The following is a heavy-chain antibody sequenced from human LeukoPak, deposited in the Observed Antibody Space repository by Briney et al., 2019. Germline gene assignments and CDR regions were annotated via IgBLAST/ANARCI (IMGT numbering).Heavy chain of an antibody. J-gene: IGHJ3*02. CDR2: IYYSGST. D-gene: IGHD3-22*01. CDR1: GGSISSYY. V-gene: IGHV4-59*01. Sequence: PSETLSLTCTVSGGSISSYYWSWIRQPPGKGLEWIGYIYYSGSTNYNPSLKSRVTISVDTSKNQFSLKLSSVTAADTAVYYCARGPITYYYDSSTYAFDIWGQGTMVTVSS. CDR3: ARGPITYYYDSSTYAFDI.